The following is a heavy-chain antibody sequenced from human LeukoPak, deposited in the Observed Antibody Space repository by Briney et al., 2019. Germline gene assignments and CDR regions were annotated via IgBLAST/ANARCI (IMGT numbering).Heavy chain of an antibody. J-gene: IGHJ4*02. CDR3: ARVGSGYDPEGYFDY. Sequence: GGSLRLSCAASGFTFSSYWMHWVRQAPGKGLVWVSRINTDGSSTSYADSVKGRFTISRDNAKNTLYLQMNSLRAEDTAVYYCARVGSGYDPEGYFDYWGQGTLVTVSS. CDR1: GFTFSSYW. CDR2: INTDGSST. V-gene: IGHV3-74*01. D-gene: IGHD5-12*01.